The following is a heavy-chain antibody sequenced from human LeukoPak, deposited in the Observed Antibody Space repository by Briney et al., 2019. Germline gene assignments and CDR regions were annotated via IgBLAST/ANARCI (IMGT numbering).Heavy chain of an antibody. J-gene: IGHJ3*02. CDR3: ARVGYSSSIWDAFDI. Sequence: ASVKVSCKASGYTFTSYGISWVRQAPGQGLEWMGWIGAYNGNTNYAQKLQGRVTMTTDTSTSTAYMELRSLRSDDTAVYYCARVGYSSSIWDAFDIWGQGTMVTVSS. D-gene: IGHD6-6*01. CDR1: GYTFTSYG. CDR2: IGAYNGNT. V-gene: IGHV1-18*01.